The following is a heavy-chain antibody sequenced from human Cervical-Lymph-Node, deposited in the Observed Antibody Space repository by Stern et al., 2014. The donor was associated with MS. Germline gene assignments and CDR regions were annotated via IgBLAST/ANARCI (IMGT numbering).Heavy chain of an antibody. V-gene: IGHV4-59*11. J-gene: IGHJ4*02. D-gene: IGHD3-9*01. CDR2: IHYSGST. Sequence: QVQLQESGPGLVKPSETLSLTCSVFGGSIRNHYWTWIRQPPGKGLEWIANIHYSGSTHYNPSLKSRVTMSLDMSKSQVSLRLSSVTAADTAVYYCLAGRAGYPFDYWGQGSHVSVSS. CDR3: LAGRAGYPFDY. CDR1: GGSIRNHY.